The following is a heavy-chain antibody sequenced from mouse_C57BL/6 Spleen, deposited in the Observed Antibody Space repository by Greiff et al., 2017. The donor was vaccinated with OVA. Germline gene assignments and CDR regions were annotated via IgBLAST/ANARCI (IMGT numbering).Heavy chain of an antibody. Sequence: VQLQQSGAELVRPGASVTLSCKASGYTFTDYEMHWVKQTPVHGLEWIGAIDPETGGTAYNQTFKGKAILTADKSSSTAYMELRSLTSEDSAVYYCTREEDITTVVGRAWFAYWGQGTLVTVSA. CDR1: GYTFTDYE. V-gene: IGHV1-15*01. D-gene: IGHD1-1*01. J-gene: IGHJ3*01. CDR2: IDPETGGT. CDR3: TREEDITTVVGRAWFAY.